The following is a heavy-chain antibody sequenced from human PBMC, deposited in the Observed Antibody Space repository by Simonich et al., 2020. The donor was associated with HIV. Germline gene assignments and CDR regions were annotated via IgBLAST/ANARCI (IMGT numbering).Heavy chain of an antibody. D-gene: IGHD1-1*01. CDR2: INPNRGGT. V-gene: IGHV1-2*06. CDR1: GYTFTGYC. J-gene: IGHJ4*02. CDR3: ARDYWATGTTFDY. Sequence: QVQLVQSGAEVKKPGASVKVSCKASGYTFTGYCMHWVRQAPGQGLEGMGRINPNRGGTNYAKKFKGRVTMTRDTSISTAYMELSRLRSDDTAVYYCARDYWATGTTFDYWGQGTLVTVSS.